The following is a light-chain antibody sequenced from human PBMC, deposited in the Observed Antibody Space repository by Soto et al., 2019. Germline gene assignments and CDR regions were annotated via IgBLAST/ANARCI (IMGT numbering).Light chain of an antibody. V-gene: IGLV3-1*01. J-gene: IGLJ2*01. CDR3: QTWDSSTVV. CDR1: KLGDKY. Sequence: SYELTQPPSVSVSPGQTASITCSGDKLGDKYACWYQQRPGQSPVLVIYQDSIRPSGFPERFSGSNSGNTATLTISGTQALDEADYYCQTWDSSTVVFGAGTQLTVL. CDR2: QDS.